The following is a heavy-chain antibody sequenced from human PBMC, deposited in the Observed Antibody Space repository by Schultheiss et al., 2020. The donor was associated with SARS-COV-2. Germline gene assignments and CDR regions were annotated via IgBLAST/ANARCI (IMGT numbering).Heavy chain of an antibody. CDR3: ARYYYDGTGDNWFDP. Sequence: SETLSLTCTVSGDSVSSGDFYCSWVRQPPGKGLEWIGYTYYSGDTHYNPSLKSRATISVDTAKNQFSLHLSSVTAADTAVYYCARYYYDGTGDNWFDPWGRGTLVTVSS. V-gene: IGHV4-30-4*01. D-gene: IGHD3-3*01. CDR1: GDSVSSGDFY. J-gene: IGHJ5*02. CDR2: TYYSGDT.